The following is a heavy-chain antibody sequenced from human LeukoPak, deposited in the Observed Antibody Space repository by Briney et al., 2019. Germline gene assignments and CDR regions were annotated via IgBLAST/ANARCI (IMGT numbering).Heavy chain of an antibody. Sequence: SETLSLTCTVSGGSISNKYWSWIRQPPGKGLEWIGYIYCSGNTNYNPSLKSRVTISVDTSKNQFSLKLSAVTAADTAVYYCASSGWYEGGIDWGQGTLVTVSS. CDR1: GGSISNKY. J-gene: IGHJ4*02. CDR3: ASSGWYEGGID. D-gene: IGHD6-19*01. CDR2: IYCSGNT. V-gene: IGHV4-59*12.